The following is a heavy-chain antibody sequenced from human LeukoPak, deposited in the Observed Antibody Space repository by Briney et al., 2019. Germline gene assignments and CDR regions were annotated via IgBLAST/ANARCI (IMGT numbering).Heavy chain of an antibody. CDR1: GYVFTDCY. CDR2: INPNTGGT. J-gene: IGHJ4*02. Sequence: EASVTVSCKTSGYVFTDCYIHWVRQAPGQGLEWLGRINPNTGGTSYAQKFQGGVTMTRDTSISTAYMELSSLTSDDTAVYYCAREVARSGSYFDYWGQGTLVTVSS. CDR3: AREVARSGSYFDY. D-gene: IGHD1-26*01. V-gene: IGHV1-2*06.